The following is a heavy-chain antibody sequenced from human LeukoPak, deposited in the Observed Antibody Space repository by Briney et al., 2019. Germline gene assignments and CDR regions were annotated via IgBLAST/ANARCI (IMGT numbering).Heavy chain of an antibody. Sequence: SETLYLTCTVSGGSISSYYWSWIRQPPGKGLEWIGYIYYSGSTNYNPSLKSRVTISVDTSKNQFSLKLSSVTAADTAVYYCARDSHAPGRRYYDFWSGFNWFDPWGQGTLVTVSP. D-gene: IGHD3-3*01. CDR2: IYYSGST. CDR3: ARDSHAPGRRYYDFWSGFNWFDP. J-gene: IGHJ5*02. V-gene: IGHV4-59*12. CDR1: GGSISSYY.